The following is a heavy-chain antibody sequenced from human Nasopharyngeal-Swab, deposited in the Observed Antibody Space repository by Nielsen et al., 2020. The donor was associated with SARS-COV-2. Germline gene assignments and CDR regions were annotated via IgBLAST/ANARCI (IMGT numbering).Heavy chain of an antibody. CDR1: GFTFGDYA. J-gene: IGHJ4*02. CDR3: AKSPTQWEQHTLIDY. D-gene: IGHD1-26*01. Sequence: GGSLRLSCAASGFTFGDYAMHWVRQVPGKGLEWVSGICYNSDTTVYAASVKGRFTISRDNAKNSLYLQMNSLRTEDTAFYYCAKSPTQWEQHTLIDYWGQGTLVTVSS. V-gene: IGHV3-9*01. CDR2: ICYNSDTT.